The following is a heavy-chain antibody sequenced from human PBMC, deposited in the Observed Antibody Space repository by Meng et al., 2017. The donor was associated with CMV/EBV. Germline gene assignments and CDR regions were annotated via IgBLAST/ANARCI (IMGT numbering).Heavy chain of an antibody. J-gene: IGHJ4*02. CDR3: ARGTVLRFLEWLVRGGYFDY. Sequence: SVKVSCKASGGTFSSYAISWVRQAPGQGLEWMGGIIPILGIANYAQKFQGRVTITADKSTSTAYMELSSLRSEDTAVYYCARGTVLRFLEWLVRGGYFDYWGQGTLVTVSS. CDR2: IIPILGIA. CDR1: GGTFSSYA. V-gene: IGHV1-69*10. D-gene: IGHD3-3*01.